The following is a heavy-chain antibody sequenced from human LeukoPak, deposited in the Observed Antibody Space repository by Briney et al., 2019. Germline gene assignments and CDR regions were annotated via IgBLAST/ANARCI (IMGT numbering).Heavy chain of an antibody. CDR1: GGSISSSSYY. CDR3: ARVGYYFDY. CDR2: IYYSGST. V-gene: IGHV4-39*07. D-gene: IGHD2-15*01. J-gene: IGHJ4*02. Sequence: SETLSLTCTVSGGSISSSSYYWGWIRQPPGKGLEWIGSIYYSGSTYYNPSLKSRVTISVDTSKNQFSLKLSSVTAADTAVYYCARVGYYFDYWGQGTLVTVSS.